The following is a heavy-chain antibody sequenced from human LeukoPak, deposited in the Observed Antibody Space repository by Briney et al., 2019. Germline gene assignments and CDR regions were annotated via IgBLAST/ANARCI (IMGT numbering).Heavy chain of an antibody. D-gene: IGHD3-10*01. CDR1: GGSISSGDYY. J-gene: IGHJ4*02. CDR2: IYYSGST. V-gene: IGHV4-30-4*01. CDR3: ARGSIYGSGTDY. Sequence: PSETLSLTCTVSGGSISSGDYYWSWIRQPPGKGLEWIGYIYYSGSTYYNPSLKSRVTISVDTSKNQFSLKLSSVTAADTAVYYCARGSIYGSGTDYWGQGTLVTVSS.